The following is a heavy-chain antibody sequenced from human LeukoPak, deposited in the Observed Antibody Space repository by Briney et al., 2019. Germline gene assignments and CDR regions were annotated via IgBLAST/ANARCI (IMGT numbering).Heavy chain of an antibody. J-gene: IGHJ4*02. Sequence: GESLKISCRGSGYNFTTYWIGWVRQVPGKGLEWMGIIYPGDSDTRYSPSFQGQVTMSADKSINTAYLQWSSLRASDTAMYYCARRQGCSSTSCPPDSWGQGTLVTVSS. CDR1: GYNFTTYW. CDR3: ARRQGCSSTSCPPDS. CDR2: IYPGDSDT. D-gene: IGHD2-2*01. V-gene: IGHV5-51*01.